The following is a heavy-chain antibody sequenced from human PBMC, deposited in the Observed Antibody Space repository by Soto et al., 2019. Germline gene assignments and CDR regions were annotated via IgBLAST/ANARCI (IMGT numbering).Heavy chain of an antibody. CDR1: GFTFSSYG. Sequence: QVQLVESGGGVVQPGRSLRLSCAASGFTFSSYGMHWVRQAPGKGLEWVAVISYDGSNKYYADSVKGRFTISRDNSKNTLYLQMNSLRAGDTAVYYCAKDMGRRYYYGMDVWGQGTTVTVSS. D-gene: IGHD3-10*01. CDR2: ISYDGSNK. CDR3: AKDMGRRYYYGMDV. J-gene: IGHJ6*02. V-gene: IGHV3-30*18.